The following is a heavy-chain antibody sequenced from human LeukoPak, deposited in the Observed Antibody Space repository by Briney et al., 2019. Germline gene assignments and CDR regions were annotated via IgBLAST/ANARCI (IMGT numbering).Heavy chain of an antibody. CDR2: IYSGGST. Sequence: GGSLRLSCAASGFTFSTFAMLWVRQAPGKGLEWVSVIYSGGSTYYADSVKGRFTISRDNSKNTLYLQMNSLRAEDTAVYYCATRGLRYYYMDVWGKGTTVTISS. CDR1: GFTFSTFA. D-gene: IGHD4-17*01. V-gene: IGHV3-66*01. J-gene: IGHJ6*03. CDR3: ATRGLRYYYMDV.